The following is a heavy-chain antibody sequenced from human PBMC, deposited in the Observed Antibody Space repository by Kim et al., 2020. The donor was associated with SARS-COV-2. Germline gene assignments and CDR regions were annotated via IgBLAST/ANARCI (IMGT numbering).Heavy chain of an antibody. Sequence: SETLSLTCAVYGGSFSGYYWSWIRQPPGKGLEWIGEINHSGSTNYNPSLKSRVTISVDTSKNQFSLKLSSVTAADTAVYYCASTSIRDKPAALDYWGQGTLVTVSS. V-gene: IGHV4-34*01. CDR2: INHSGST. CDR1: GGSFSGYY. CDR3: ASTSIRDKPAALDY. D-gene: IGHD2-2*01. J-gene: IGHJ4*02.